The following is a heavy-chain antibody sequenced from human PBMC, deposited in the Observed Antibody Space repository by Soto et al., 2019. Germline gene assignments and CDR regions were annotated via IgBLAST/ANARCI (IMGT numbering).Heavy chain of an antibody. D-gene: IGHD2-8*01. Sequence: SETLSLTCTVSGGSISGSSYYWGWIRQPPGKGLEWIGSIYYSGSTYYNPSLKSRVTISVDTSKNQFSLKLSSVTAADTAVYYCARQIRDIVLMVYYFDYWGQGTLVTVSS. J-gene: IGHJ4*02. CDR2: IYYSGST. CDR3: ARQIRDIVLMVYYFDY. CDR1: GGSISGSSYY. V-gene: IGHV4-39*01.